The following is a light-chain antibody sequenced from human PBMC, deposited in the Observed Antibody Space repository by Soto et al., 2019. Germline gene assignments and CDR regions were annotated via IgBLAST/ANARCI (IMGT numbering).Light chain of an antibody. CDR2: AAS. CDR3: QPANSFPLT. Sequence: DIQMTQSPSSVSASVGDRVTITCLTSQGIGSWLAWYQQKPGKAPKVLIYAASSLQTGVPSRFSGRGSGSDFTLTISSLQPEDFATYYCQPANSFPLTFGGGTKVEIK. CDR1: QGIGSW. V-gene: IGKV1-12*01. J-gene: IGKJ4*01.